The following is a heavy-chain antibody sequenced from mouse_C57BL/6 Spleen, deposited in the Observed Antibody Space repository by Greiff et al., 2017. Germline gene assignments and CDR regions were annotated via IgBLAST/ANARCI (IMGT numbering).Heavy chain of an antibody. V-gene: IGHV1-15*01. CDR3: TIPPYNYGSRYFDV. Sequence: QVQLKESGAELVRSGASVTLSCKASGYTFTDYEMHWVKPTPVHCLEWIGAFDPETAGTAYNLKFKSKAILTADQSSSTAYMELRSLTSEVSAVYYCTIPPYNYGSRYFDVWGTGATVTVAS. D-gene: IGHD1-1*01. CDR1: GYTFTDYE. CDR2: FDPETAGT. J-gene: IGHJ1*03.